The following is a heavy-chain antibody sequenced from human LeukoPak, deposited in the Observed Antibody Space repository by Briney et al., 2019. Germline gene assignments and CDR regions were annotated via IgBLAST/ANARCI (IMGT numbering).Heavy chain of an antibody. Sequence: SVKVSCKASGGTFSSYAISWVRQAPGQGLEWMGRIIPILGLANYAQKFRGRVTITADKSTSTAYMELSSLRSEDTAVYYCASGMDRKDFRADTFDYWGQGTLVTVSS. CDR1: GGTFSSYA. D-gene: IGHD1-14*01. J-gene: IGHJ4*02. V-gene: IGHV1-69*04. CDR2: IIPILGLA. CDR3: ASGMDRKDFRADTFDY.